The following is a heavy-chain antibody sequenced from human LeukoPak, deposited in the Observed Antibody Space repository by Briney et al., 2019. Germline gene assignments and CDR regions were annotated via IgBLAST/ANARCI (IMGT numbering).Heavy chain of an antibody. CDR1: GFTFSSYS. Sequence: GGSLRLSCAASGFTFSSYSMNWVRQAPGKGLEWVSYISSSSSTIYYADSVKGRFTISRDNAKNSLYLQMNSLRAEDTAVYYCATSSDFWSGHYYYMDVWGKGTTVTVSS. CDR3: ATSSDFWSGHYYYMDV. J-gene: IGHJ6*03. CDR2: ISSSSSTI. D-gene: IGHD3-3*01. V-gene: IGHV3-48*01.